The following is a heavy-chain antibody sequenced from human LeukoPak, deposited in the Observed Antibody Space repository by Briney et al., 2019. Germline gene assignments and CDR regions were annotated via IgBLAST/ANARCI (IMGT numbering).Heavy chain of an antibody. CDR2: INWNGGST. CDR3: ARVLGCTNGVCPYYYYYYMDV. D-gene: IGHD2-8*01. Sequence: GGSLRLSCAASGFTFDDYGMSWVRQAPGKGLEWVSGINWNGGSTGYADSVKGRFTISRDNAKNSLYLQMNSLRAEDTALYYCARVLGCTNGVCPYYYYYYMDVWGKGTTVTVCS. J-gene: IGHJ6*03. CDR1: GFTFDDYG. V-gene: IGHV3-20*04.